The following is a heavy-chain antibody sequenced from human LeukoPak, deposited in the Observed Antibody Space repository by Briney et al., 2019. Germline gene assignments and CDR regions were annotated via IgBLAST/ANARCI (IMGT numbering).Heavy chain of an antibody. CDR2: IYVGDSDT. J-gene: IGHJ3*02. CDR3: ARQKYCSGGNCYAVNDAFDI. D-gene: IGHD2-15*01. CDR1: GNSFTTSW. V-gene: IGHV5-51*01. Sequence: GESLKISCKGSGNSFTTSWIGWVRQMPGKGLEWMGIIYVGDSDTRYRPSFQGQVTISADKFLNTAYLQWSSLKASDTAMYYCARQKYCSGGNCYAVNDAFDIWGQGTMVTVSS.